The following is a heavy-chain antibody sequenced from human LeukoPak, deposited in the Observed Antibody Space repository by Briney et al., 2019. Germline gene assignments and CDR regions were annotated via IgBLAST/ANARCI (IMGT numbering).Heavy chain of an antibody. V-gene: IGHV4-38-2*01. CDR1: GYSISSGYN. J-gene: IGHJ4*02. CDR3: ARHNVYDSSGNGRYYFTY. D-gene: IGHD3-22*01. Sequence: SETLSLTCAVSGYSISSGYNRGWRREPPGKGEERSGSSAHSGSTYYNQYLKRRVTITVDTSKNKVYMKLRTVSAADTAVYYCARHNVYDSSGNGRYYFTYWGQGTLVTVSS. CDR2: SAHSGST.